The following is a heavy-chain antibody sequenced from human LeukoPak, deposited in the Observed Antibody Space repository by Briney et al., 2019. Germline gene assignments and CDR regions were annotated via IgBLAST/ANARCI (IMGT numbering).Heavy chain of an antibody. Sequence: SETLSLTCAVYGGSFSGYYWSWIRQPPGKGLEWIGEINHSGSTNYNPSLKSRVTISVDTSKNQFSLKLSSVTAADTAVYYCARARVWLSYYYYGMDVWGRGTTVTVSS. D-gene: IGHD3-22*01. CDR2: INHSGST. V-gene: IGHV4-34*01. J-gene: IGHJ6*02. CDR1: GGSFSGYY. CDR3: ARARVWLSYYYYGMDV.